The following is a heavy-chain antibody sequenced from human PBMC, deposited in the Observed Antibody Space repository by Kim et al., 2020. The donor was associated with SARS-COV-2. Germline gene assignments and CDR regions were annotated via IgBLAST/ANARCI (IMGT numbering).Heavy chain of an antibody. CDR3: ARGIFRDGFDV. D-gene: IGHD2-15*01. CDR1: GFRSSNYY. V-gene: IGHV3-74*01. CDR2: ISNDGGVT. Sequence: GGSLRLSCAASGFRSSNYYVNWVRQRPGKGLEWVSRISNDGGVTHYADSVRGRFTMFRDSAENTVYLQMNSLSAEDTAVYFCARGIFRDGFDVWGQGTTVSVSS. J-gene: IGHJ6*02.